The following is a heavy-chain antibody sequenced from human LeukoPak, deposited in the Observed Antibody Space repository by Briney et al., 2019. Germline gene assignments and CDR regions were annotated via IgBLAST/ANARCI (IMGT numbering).Heavy chain of an antibody. D-gene: IGHD4-17*01. CDR3: ARGKPDGDYFCDY. CDR2: IYTSGST. Sequence: SETLSLTCTVSGDSISTYYWSWLRQPPGKGLEWIGRIYTSGSTNYNPSLKSRVTMSVDTSKDQFSLKLSSVTAADTAVYYCARGKPDGDYFCDYWGQGTLVTVSS. CDR1: GDSISTYY. V-gene: IGHV4-4*07. J-gene: IGHJ4*02.